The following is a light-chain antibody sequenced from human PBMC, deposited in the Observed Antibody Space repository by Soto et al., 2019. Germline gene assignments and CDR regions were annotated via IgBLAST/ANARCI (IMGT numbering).Light chain of an antibody. Sequence: IVLTQSPGTLSLSPWERATLSCRASQSVSSSHLAWYQQKRGQAPRLLIYGASRRATGIPDRFSGSGSGTDFTLTITRLEPEDFAVYYCQQYGSSRTFGQGTKVDIK. J-gene: IGKJ1*01. CDR2: GAS. V-gene: IGKV3-20*01. CDR1: QSVSSSH. CDR3: QQYGSSRT.